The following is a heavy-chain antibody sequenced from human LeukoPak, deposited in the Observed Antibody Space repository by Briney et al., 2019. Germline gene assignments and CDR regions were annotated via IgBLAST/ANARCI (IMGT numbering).Heavy chain of an antibody. V-gene: IGHV3-30*04. Sequence: PGGSLRLSCAASGFTFSSYAMHWVRQAPGKGLEWVAVISHDGNNKYNTDSVKGRFTISRDNSKNTLYLQMNSLRAEDTAVYYCAKDTRRGRFGEISPTIYYYYGMDVWGRGTTVTVTS. CDR2: ISHDGNNK. J-gene: IGHJ6*02. CDR3: AKDTRRGRFGEISPTIYYYYGMDV. CDR1: GFTFSSYA. D-gene: IGHD3-10*01.